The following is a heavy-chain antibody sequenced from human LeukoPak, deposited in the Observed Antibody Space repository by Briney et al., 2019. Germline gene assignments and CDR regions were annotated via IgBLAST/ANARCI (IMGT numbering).Heavy chain of an antibody. J-gene: IGHJ4*02. V-gene: IGHV1-2*02. D-gene: IGHD1-1*01. Sequence: ASVKVSCKASGYTFTGYYMHWVRQDPGQGLEWMGRVNPNSGGTNYAQKFQGRVTMTRDTSISTAYMELSRLRSDDTAVYYCARVGPGTAPYFDYWGQGTLVTVSS. CDR2: VNPNSGGT. CDR1: GYTFTGYY. CDR3: ARVGPGTAPYFDY.